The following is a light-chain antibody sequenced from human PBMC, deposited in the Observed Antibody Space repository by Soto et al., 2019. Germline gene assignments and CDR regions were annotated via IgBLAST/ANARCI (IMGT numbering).Light chain of an antibody. J-gene: IGLJ2*01. V-gene: IGLV2-14*01. CDR1: SSDVGGYNY. CDR2: EVS. Sequence: QSALTQPASVSGSPGQSITISCTGTSSDVGGYNYVSWYQQHPGKAPKLMIYEVSNRPSGVSNRFSGSKSRNTASLTISGLQAEDEATYYCTSYTSTITYVVFGGGTKLTVL. CDR3: TSYTSTITYVV.